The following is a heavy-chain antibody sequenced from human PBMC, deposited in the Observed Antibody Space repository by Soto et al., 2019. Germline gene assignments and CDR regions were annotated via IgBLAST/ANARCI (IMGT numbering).Heavy chain of an antibody. CDR2: IYYSGST. Sequence: QLQLQESGPGLVKPSETLSLTCTVSGGSISSSSYYWGWIRQPPGKGLEWIGSIYYSGSTYYNPSLKSRVTISVDTSKNQFSLKLSSVTAADTAVYYCARPINHLRAVTVVTLLDAFDIWGQGTMVTVSS. D-gene: IGHD2-21*02. CDR3: ARPINHLRAVTVVTLLDAFDI. CDR1: GGSISSSSYY. J-gene: IGHJ3*02. V-gene: IGHV4-39*01.